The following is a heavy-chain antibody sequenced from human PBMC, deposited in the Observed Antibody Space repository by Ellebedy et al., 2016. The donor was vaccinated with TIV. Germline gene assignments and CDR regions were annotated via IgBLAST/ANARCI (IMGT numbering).Heavy chain of an antibody. J-gene: IGHJ6*02. CDR1: GGSISSSSYY. CDR3: ARRTEYHYGMDV. Sequence: SETLSLTCTVSGGSISSSSYYWGWIRQPPGKGLEWIGSIYYSGSTYYNPSLKSRVTISVDTSKNQFSLKLSSVTAADTAVYYCARRTEYHYGMDVWGQGTTVTVSS. D-gene: IGHD4-17*01. V-gene: IGHV4-39*07. CDR2: IYYSGST.